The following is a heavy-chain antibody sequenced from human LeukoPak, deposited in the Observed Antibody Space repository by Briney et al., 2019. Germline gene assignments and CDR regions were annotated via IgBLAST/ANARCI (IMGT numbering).Heavy chain of an antibody. D-gene: IGHD6-13*01. V-gene: IGHV3-23*01. CDR3: AKDSPSSWHSNDAFDI. CDR1: GFTFSSYA. Sequence: GGSLRLSCAASGFTFSSYAMSWVRQAPGKGLEWVSAISGSGGSTYYADSVKGRFTISRDNSKNTLYLQMNSLRAEDTAVYYCAKDSPSSWHSNDAFDIWGQGTMVTVSS. J-gene: IGHJ3*02. CDR2: ISGSGGST.